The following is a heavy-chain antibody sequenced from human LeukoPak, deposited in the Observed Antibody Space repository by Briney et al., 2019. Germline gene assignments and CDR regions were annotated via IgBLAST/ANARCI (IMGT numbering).Heavy chain of an antibody. J-gene: IGHJ4*02. V-gene: IGHV1-46*01. Sequence: GASVKASCKASGYTFTSYYMHWVRQAPGQGLEWMGIINPSGGSTSYAQKFQGRVTMARDTSTSTVYMELSSLRSEDTAVYYCARAYDYVWGSYRSHLDYWGQGTLVTVSS. D-gene: IGHD3-16*02. CDR3: ARAYDYVWGSYRSHLDY. CDR1: GYTFTSYY. CDR2: INPSGGST.